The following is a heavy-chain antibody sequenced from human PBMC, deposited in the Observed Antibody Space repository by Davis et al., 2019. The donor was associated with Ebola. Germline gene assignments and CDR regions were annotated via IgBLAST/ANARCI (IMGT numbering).Heavy chain of an antibody. D-gene: IGHD5-18*01. Sequence: GESLKISCKGSGYSFTSYWIAWVRQMPGKGLEWMGIIYAGDSDTRYSPSFQGQVTVSVDKSITTAYLQWSSLRASDTAMYYCASSYNVDTAMGFDYWGQGTLVIVSS. CDR3: ASSYNVDTAMGFDY. CDR1: GYSFTSYW. J-gene: IGHJ4*02. V-gene: IGHV5-51*01. CDR2: IYAGDSDT.